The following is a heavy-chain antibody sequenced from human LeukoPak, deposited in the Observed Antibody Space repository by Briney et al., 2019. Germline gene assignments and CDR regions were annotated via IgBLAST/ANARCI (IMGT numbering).Heavy chain of an antibody. V-gene: IGHV3-48*01. D-gene: IGHD3-10*01. Sequence: GGSLRLSCAASGFTFSTYSMNWVRQVPGKGLEWVSYISSSSDTIYYADSVKGRFTISRDNARNSLYLQMNSLRPEDTAVYYCAKIWFGEDYWGQGTLVTVSS. J-gene: IGHJ4*02. CDR3: AKIWFGEDY. CDR1: GFTFSTYS. CDR2: ISSSSDTI.